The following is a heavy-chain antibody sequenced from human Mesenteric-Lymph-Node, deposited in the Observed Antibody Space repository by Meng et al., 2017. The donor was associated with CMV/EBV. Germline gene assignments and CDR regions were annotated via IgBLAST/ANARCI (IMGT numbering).Heavy chain of an antibody. CDR2: SSSSGSTK. J-gene: IGHJ4*02. CDR3: ARMYSSSSGKAFDY. D-gene: IGHD6-6*01. Sequence: SCAASGFTFSSYWMHWVRQAPGKGLEWVSYSSSSGSTKYYADSVKGRFTISRDNAKNSLYLQMNSLRAEDTAVYYCARMYSSSSGKAFDYWGRGTLVTVSS. CDR1: GFTFSSYW. V-gene: IGHV3-48*03.